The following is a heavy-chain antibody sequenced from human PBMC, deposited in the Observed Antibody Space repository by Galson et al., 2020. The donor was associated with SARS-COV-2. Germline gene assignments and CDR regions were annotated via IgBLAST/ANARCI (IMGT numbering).Heavy chain of an antibody. CDR2: ISGSGGNT. CDR1: GFTFSSYA. Sequence: GESLKISCAASGFTFSSYAMSWVRQAPGKGLEWVSAISGSGGNTYYADSVKGRFTISRDNYKNTLYLQMNSLRAEDTAIYYCAKSGGDWNNWFDPWGQGTLVTVSS. CDR3: AKSGGDWNNWFDP. J-gene: IGHJ5*02. D-gene: IGHD2-21*02. V-gene: IGHV3-23*01.